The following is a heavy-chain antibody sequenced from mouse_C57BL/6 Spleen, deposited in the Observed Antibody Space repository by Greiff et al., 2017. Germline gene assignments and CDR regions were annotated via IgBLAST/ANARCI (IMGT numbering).Heavy chain of an antibody. CDR2: IDPEDGET. J-gene: IGHJ3*01. Sequence: VQLQQSGAELVKPGASVKLSCTAPGFNINDYYMHWVKQRTEQGLEWIGRIDPEDGETKYAPKFQGQATITADTSSNTAYLQLSSLTSEDTAVYCCARGETAQATWFAYWGQGTLVTVSA. V-gene: IGHV14-2*01. CDR1: GFNINDYY. D-gene: IGHD3-2*02. CDR3: ARGETAQATWFAY.